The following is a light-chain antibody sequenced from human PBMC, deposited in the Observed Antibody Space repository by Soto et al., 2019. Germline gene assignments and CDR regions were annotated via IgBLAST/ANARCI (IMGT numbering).Light chain of an antibody. J-gene: IGKJ1*01. CDR2: GAF. Sequence: EIVLTQSPGTLSLSPGESATLSCRASQSIPNNNLAWYQQKPDQAPRLLFYGAFNRASGIPDRFSGSGSGTNFTLTISRVEPVDFALYSCQQYHSSPWTFGQGTKVEMK. CDR1: QSIPNNN. CDR3: QQYHSSPWT. V-gene: IGKV3-20*01.